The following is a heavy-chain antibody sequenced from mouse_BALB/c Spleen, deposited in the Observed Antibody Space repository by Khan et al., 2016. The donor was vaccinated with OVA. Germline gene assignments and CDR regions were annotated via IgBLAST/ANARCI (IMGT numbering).Heavy chain of an antibody. CDR1: GFAFSSYD. Sequence: EVQLVESGGGSVKPGGSLKLSCAASGFAFSSYDMSWVRQTPEKRLEWVAIINSRGSYTYYPDSVKGRFTISRDNARNTLYLQLSSLRSEDTALYYCTRHGGFDPYYAMDYGGQGTSVTVSS. V-gene: IGHV5-9*02. CDR3: TRHGGFDPYYAMDY. CDR2: INSRGSYT. J-gene: IGHJ4*01.